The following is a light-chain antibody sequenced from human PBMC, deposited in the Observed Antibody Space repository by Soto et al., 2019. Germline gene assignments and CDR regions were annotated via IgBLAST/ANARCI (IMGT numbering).Light chain of an antibody. CDR3: SSYAGSNNFVV. Sequence: QSALTQPPSASGSPGQSVTISCTGTSSDVGGYNYVSWFQQHPGKAPKLMIYEVSKRPPGVPDRFSGSKSGNTASPSVSGLQAEDEADYYCSSYAGSNNFVVFGGGTKLTVL. CDR2: EVS. CDR1: SSDVGGYNY. J-gene: IGLJ2*01. V-gene: IGLV2-8*01.